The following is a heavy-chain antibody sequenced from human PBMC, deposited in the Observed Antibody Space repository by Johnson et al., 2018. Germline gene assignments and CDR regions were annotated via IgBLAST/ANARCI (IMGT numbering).Heavy chain of an antibody. CDR2: ISGSGGST. V-gene: IGHV3-23*04. J-gene: IGHJ6*03. CDR3: AKVSSYYYYYMDV. CDR1: GFTFSSYA. Sequence: VQLVETGGGLVQPGGSLRLSCAASGFTFSSYAMSWVRQAPGKGLEWVSAISGSGGSTYYADSVKGRFTISRDNSKNTRYLQMHSLRAEDTAVDYWAKVSSYYYYYMDVWGKGTTVTVSS.